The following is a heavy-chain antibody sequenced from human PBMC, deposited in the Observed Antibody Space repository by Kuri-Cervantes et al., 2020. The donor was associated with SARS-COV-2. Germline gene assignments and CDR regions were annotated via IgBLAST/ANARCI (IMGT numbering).Heavy chain of an antibody. CDR3: ARVHSSGYFEWFDP. J-gene: IGHJ5*02. D-gene: IGHD3-22*01. CDR2: IYYSGST. Sequence: SETLSLTCTVSGGSISSHYWSWIRQPPGKGLEWIGYIYYSGSTNYNPPLKSRVTISVDTSKNQFSLKLSSVTAADTAVYYCARVHSSGYFEWFDPWGQGTLVTVSS. CDR1: GGSISSHY. V-gene: IGHV4-59*11.